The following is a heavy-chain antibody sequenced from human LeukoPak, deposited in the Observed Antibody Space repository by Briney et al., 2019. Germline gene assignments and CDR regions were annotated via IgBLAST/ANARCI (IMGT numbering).Heavy chain of an antibody. D-gene: IGHD2-21*01. CDR2: LVYDERN. Sequence: PGRSVRLSCAASGFPFSSYGMHWVRQAPGKGLESVARLVYDERNDYANSVKGGFTISRDNSKNTLYLQMDNLRVDDTAVYYCARDLSAAYDFWGQGILVTVSS. CDR3: ARDLSAAYDF. V-gene: IGHV3-33*01. CDR1: GFPFSSYG. J-gene: IGHJ4*02.